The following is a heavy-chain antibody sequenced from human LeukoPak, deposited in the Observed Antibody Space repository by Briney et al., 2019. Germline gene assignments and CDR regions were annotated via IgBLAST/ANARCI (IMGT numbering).Heavy chain of an antibody. D-gene: IGHD2-21*01. J-gene: IGHJ4*02. CDR2: ISGDGGST. CDR1: GFTFDDYA. V-gene: IGHV3-43*02. CDR3: AKVRLRALVALCFDY. Sequence: PGGSLRLSCAASGFTFDDYAVHWVRQAPGKGLEWVSLISGDGGSTYYADSVKGRFTISRDNSKNSLYLQMNSLRTEDTALYYCAKVRLRALVALCFDYWGQGTLVTVSS.